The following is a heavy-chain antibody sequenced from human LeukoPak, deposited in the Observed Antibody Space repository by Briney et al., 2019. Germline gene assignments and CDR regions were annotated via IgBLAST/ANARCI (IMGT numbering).Heavy chain of an antibody. D-gene: IGHD3-10*01. J-gene: IGHJ4*02. V-gene: IGHV1-2*02. Sequence: VASVKVSCKASGYTFTAYYLHWVRQAPGQGLEWMGWIHPNSGGTNYAQNFQGRVSMTTDTSISTVYMELSRLRSADTAVYYCARDYYGSGTYYKGYWGQGTLVTVSS. CDR3: ARDYYGSGTYYKGY. CDR2: IHPNSGGT. CDR1: GYTFTAYY.